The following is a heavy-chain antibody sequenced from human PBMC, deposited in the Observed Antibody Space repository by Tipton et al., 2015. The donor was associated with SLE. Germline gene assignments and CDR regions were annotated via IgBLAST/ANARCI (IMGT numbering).Heavy chain of an antibody. J-gene: IGHJ2*01. V-gene: IGHV3-7*01. Sequence: SLRLSCPASGFTFSNHYMSWVRQVPGKGLEWVANIKQDGSEKYYMDFVKGRFTISRDNAKNSLYLQMNNLGVEDTALYYCVRGGWYFDLWGRGTLVTVSS. CDR1: GFTFSNHY. CDR2: IKQDGSEK. CDR3: VRGGWYFDL.